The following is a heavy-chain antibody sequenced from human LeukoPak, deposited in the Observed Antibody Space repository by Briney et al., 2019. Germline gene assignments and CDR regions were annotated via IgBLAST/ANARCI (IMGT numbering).Heavy chain of an antibody. Sequence: SGTLSLTCTVSGYSISSGYYWGWIRQPPGKGLEWIGSIYHSGSTYYNPSLKSRVTISVDTSKNQFSLKLSSVTAADTAVYYCASHQTEWELYYFDYWGQGTLVTVSS. CDR1: GYSISSGYY. D-gene: IGHD1-26*01. J-gene: IGHJ4*02. CDR2: IYHSGST. CDR3: ASHQTEWELYYFDY. V-gene: IGHV4-38-2*02.